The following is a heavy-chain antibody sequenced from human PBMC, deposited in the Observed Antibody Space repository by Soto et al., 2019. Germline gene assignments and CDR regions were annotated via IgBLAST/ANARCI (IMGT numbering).Heavy chain of an antibody. D-gene: IGHD3-10*01. J-gene: IGHJ6*02. Sequence: ASVKVSCKASGYTFTSYAMHWVRQAPGQRLEWMGWINAGNGNTKYSQKFQGRVTITRDTSASTAYMELSSLRSEDTAVYYCARDPYRVVRGVPSKLYGMDVWGQGTTVTVSS. CDR2: INAGNGNT. V-gene: IGHV1-3*01. CDR1: GYTFTSYA. CDR3: ARDPYRVVRGVPSKLYGMDV.